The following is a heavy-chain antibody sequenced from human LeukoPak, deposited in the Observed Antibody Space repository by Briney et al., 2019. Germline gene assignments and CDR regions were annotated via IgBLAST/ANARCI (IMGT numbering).Heavy chain of an antibody. CDR1: GCTFIDYL. D-gene: IGHD5-18*01. Sequence: GASVKVSFKATGCTFIDYLMHWLRQAPGHGLEWMGWINPNSGGTNYAQKFQGRVTMTRDTSISTAYMEVSRLRSDDTAVYYCARDIVHTVIDPVAAYYYHGIDVWGQGTTVTVSS. J-gene: IGHJ6*02. CDR3: ARDIVHTVIDPVAAYYYHGIDV. CDR2: INPNSGGT. V-gene: IGHV1-2*02.